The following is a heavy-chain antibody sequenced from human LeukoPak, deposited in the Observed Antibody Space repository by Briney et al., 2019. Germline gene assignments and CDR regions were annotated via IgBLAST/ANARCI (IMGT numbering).Heavy chain of an antibody. J-gene: IGHJ4*02. CDR3: SSRMTGDFDY. D-gene: IGHD1-20*01. CDR1: GYNFNFYY. V-gene: IGHV1-2*02. CDR2: INPNSGGT. Sequence: ASVTVSCTASGYNFNFYYLHWVRQAHGQGLEWMGWINPNSGGTNYEQKYPGRVTLTSDTSISTASLELHSMRSEATAVYYCSSRMTGDFDYWCQGKLVIVSS.